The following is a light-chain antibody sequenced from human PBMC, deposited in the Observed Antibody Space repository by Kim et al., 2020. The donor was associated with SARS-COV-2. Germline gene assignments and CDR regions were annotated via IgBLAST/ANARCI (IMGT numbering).Light chain of an antibody. V-gene: IGLV1-40*01. J-gene: IGLJ1*01. CDR1: SSNIGTGYD. CDR3: QSYDSVMSGYV. Sequence: QSVLTQPPSVSGAPGQTVTISCTGDSSNIGTGYDVHWFQQLPETAPKLLIYGDKNRPSGVPDRFSGPKASNSASLAIARLQAEDEADYYCQSYDSVMSGYVFGGGTKVTVL. CDR2: GDK.